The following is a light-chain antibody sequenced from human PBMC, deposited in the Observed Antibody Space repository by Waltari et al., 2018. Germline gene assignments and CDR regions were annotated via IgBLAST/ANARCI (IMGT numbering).Light chain of an antibody. V-gene: IGKV3-20*01. Sequence: EIVLTQSPGTLSLSPGERATLSCRASQSVSRTLAWYQQKPGQAHKLLLYGASIRATGIPDRFTGSGSGTDFSLTISSLEPEDFAIYFCQHYVRLPATFGQGTKVEIK. CDR3: QHYVRLPAT. CDR1: QSVSRT. CDR2: GAS. J-gene: IGKJ1*01.